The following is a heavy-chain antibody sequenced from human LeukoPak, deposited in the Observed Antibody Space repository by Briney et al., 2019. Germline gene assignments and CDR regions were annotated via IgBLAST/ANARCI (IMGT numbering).Heavy chain of an antibody. CDR1: GGTFSSYA. D-gene: IGHD3-10*01. V-gene: IGHV1-69*05. CDR3: ARSGFDYYGSGSYYNDYYYYYMDV. J-gene: IGHJ6*03. Sequence: SVKVSCKASGGTFSSYAISWVRQAPGQGLEWMGGIIPIFGTANYAQKFQGRVTITTDESTSTAYMELSSLRSEDTAVDYCARSGFDYYGSGSYYNDYYYYYMDVWGKGTTVTVSS. CDR2: IIPIFGTA.